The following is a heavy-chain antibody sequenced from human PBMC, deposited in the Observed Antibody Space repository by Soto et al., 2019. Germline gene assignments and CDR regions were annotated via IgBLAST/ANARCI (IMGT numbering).Heavy chain of an antibody. J-gene: IGHJ3*02. CDR1: GGSISSSSYY. V-gene: IGHV4-39*01. CDR2: IYYSGST. Sequence: PPETLSLPCTVSGGSISSSSYYWGWIRQPPGKGLEWIGSIYYSGSTYYNPSLKSRVTISVDTSKNQRSLKLSSVTAADTAVYYCARHEILCIGGSGYPHDAFDIWGQGTLVTVSS. D-gene: IGHD2-15*01. CDR3: ARHEILCIGGSGYPHDAFDI.